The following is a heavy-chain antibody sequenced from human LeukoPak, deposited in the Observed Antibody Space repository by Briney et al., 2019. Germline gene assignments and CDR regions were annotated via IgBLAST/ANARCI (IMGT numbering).Heavy chain of an antibody. CDR3: AELGITMIGGV. CDR2: IIYDGSNK. CDR1: GFTFKTYG. Sequence: GGSLRLSCAAYGFTFKTYGMHWVRQAPGKGLEWVAVIIYDGSNKYYADSVKGRFTISRDNAKNSLYLQMNSLRAEDTAVYYCAELGITMIGGVWGKGTTVTVSS. V-gene: IGHV3-30*18. J-gene: IGHJ6*04. D-gene: IGHD3-10*02.